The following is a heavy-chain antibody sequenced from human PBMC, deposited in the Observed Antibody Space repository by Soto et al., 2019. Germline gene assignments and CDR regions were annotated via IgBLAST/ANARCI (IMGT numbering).Heavy chain of an antibody. J-gene: IGHJ3*02. CDR3: ARRAEDNWAHYACYI. CDR2: IIPIFGTA. Sequence: QVQLVQSGAEVKKPGSSVKVSCTASGGTFSSYAIRWVRQAPGQGLEWMGGIIPIFGTANYAQKFQGRVTITADESTSTAYMELSSLRAEDTAVYYCARRAEDNWAHYACYIWGQGKIVTVSS. V-gene: IGHV1-69*12. CDR1: GGTFSSYA. D-gene: IGHD1-1*01.